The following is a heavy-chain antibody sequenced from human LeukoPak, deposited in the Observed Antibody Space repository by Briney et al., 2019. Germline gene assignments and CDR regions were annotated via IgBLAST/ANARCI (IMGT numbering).Heavy chain of an antibody. Sequence: PGGSLRLSCAASGFTFSSYWMHWVRQAPGRGLVWVSRISNDGTGTFYADSVKGRFTISRDNAKNSLYLQMNSLRAEDTAFYYCARGATGATFDYWGQGTLVTVSS. CDR3: ARGATGATFDY. CDR2: ISNDGTGT. CDR1: GFTFSSYW. D-gene: IGHD7-27*01. V-gene: IGHV3-74*01. J-gene: IGHJ4*02.